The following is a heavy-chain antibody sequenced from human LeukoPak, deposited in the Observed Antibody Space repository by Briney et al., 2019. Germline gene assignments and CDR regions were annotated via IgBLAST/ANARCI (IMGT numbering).Heavy chain of an antibody. CDR3: AREGLENDAFDI. CDR1: GFTFSSYG. CDR2: IWYDGSNK. V-gene: IGHV3-33*01. Sequence: GGSLRLSCAASGFTFSSYGMHWVRQAPGKGLEWVAVIWYDGSNKYYAGSVKGRFTISRDNSKNTLYLQMNSLRAEDTAVYYCAREGLENDAFDIWGQGTMVTVSS. J-gene: IGHJ3*02.